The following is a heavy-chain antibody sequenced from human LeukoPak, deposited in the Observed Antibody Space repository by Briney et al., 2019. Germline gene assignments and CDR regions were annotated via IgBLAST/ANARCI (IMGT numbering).Heavy chain of an antibody. V-gene: IGHV4-39*07. D-gene: IGHD6-13*01. CDR1: GGSISSSSYY. CDR2: IYYSGST. J-gene: IGHJ3*02. Sequence: PSETLSLTCTVSGGSISSSSYYWGWIRQPPGKGLEWIGSIYYSGSTYYNPSLKSRVTISVDTSKNQFSLKLSSVTAADTAVYYCARAAADQLVRAFDIWGQGTMVTVSS. CDR3: ARAAADQLVRAFDI.